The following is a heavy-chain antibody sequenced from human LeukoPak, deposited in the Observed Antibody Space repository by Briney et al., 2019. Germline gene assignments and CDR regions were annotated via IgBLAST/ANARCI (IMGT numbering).Heavy chain of an antibody. CDR3: ARHELSGYCSGGSCYVDY. CDR1: GYSFTSYW. D-gene: IGHD2-15*01. J-gene: IGHJ4*02. CDR2: IYPGDSDT. V-gene: IGHV5-51*01. Sequence: GESLKISCKGSGYSFTSYWIGWVRQMPGKGLEWMGIIYPGDSDTRYSPSFQGQVTISADKSISTAYLQWSSLKASDTAMYDCARHELSGYCSGGSCYVDYWGQGTLVTVSS.